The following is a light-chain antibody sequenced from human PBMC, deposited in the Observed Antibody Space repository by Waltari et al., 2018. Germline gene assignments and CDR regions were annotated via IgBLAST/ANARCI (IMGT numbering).Light chain of an antibody. V-gene: IGKV3-20*01. CDR3: QQYVSSPET. CDR2: GAS. J-gene: IGKJ1*01. Sequence: EIVLTQSPGTLSLSTGARATLSCSASQTVTSNYLAWYQQKPGQAPRHLIYGASSRATGIPDRFSSSGSGTDFTLTISRLEAEDVAVYYCQQYVSSPETFGQGTKVEIK. CDR1: QTVTSNY.